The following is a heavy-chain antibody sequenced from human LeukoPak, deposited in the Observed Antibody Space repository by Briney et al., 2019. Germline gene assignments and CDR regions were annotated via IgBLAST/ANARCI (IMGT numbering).Heavy chain of an antibody. D-gene: IGHD3-10*01. J-gene: IGHJ3*02. Sequence: ASVKVSCKASGSTFSSYAISWVRQAPGQGLEWMGGIIPIFGTANYAQKFQGRVTITADESTSTAYMELSSLRSEDTAVYYCARVRGSGSHIWSGAFDIWGQGTMVTVSS. CDR1: GSTFSSYA. CDR2: IIPIFGTA. V-gene: IGHV1-69*13. CDR3: ARVRGSGSHIWSGAFDI.